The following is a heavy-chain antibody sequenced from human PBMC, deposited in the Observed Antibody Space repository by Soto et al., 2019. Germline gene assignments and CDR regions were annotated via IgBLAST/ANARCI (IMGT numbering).Heavy chain of an antibody. CDR3: ARDRIVPDSSTGMDV. D-gene: IGHD6-19*01. J-gene: IGHJ6*02. CDR1: GGTFSSNS. CDR2: IIAILGRG. V-gene: IGHV1-69*08. Sequence: EASVKVSCKASGGTFSSNSFRWVRQAPRQGLEWMGMIIAILGRGNYAQKFQGRVTITADKSTSTVYMELSSLRSEDTAVYYCARDRIVPDSSTGMDVWGQGTTVTVSS.